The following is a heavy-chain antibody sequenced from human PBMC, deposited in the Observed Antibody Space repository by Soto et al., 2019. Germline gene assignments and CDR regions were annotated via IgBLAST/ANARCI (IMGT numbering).Heavy chain of an antibody. CDR2: IYYSGST. D-gene: IGHD6-19*01. J-gene: IGHJ5*02. Sequence: QVQLQESGPGLVKPSETLSLTCTVSGGSISSYYWSWIRQPPGKGLEWIGYIYYSGSTSYNPSLKSRVTISVDTSKNPFSLKLSSVTAADTAVYYCARQAPHSSGWFWFDPWGQGTLVTVSS. CDR1: GGSISSYY. CDR3: ARQAPHSSGWFWFDP. V-gene: IGHV4-59*08.